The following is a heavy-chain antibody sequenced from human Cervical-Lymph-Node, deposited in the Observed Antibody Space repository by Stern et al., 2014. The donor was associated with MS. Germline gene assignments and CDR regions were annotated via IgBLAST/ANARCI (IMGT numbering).Heavy chain of an antibody. CDR1: GYRFINNW. CDR3: ARWSVACDS. V-gene: IGHV5-51*03. Sequence: EVQLVESGAEVRKPGDSLKISCKTSGYRFINNWIAWVRQVPGKGLEWIGLIYPSDSDVRYSPSFQGQVSISVDKSISTAYLQWNSLKASDTGVYYCARWSVACDSWGQGALITVSS. CDR2: IYPSDSDV. J-gene: IGHJ4*02.